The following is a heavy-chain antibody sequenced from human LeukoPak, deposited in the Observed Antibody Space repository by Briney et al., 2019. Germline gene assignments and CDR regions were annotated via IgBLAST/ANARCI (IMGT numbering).Heavy chain of an antibody. CDR3: ARDAFSRISVFGVVSDAFDI. D-gene: IGHD3-3*01. J-gene: IGHJ3*02. CDR1: GFTFSSYW. CDR2: IKQDGGKK. V-gene: IGHV3-7*01. Sequence: GGSLRLSCAASGFTFSSYWMSWVRQAPGKGPEWVANIKQDGGKKYYVDSVKGRFTISRDNAKNSLYLQMNSLRAEDTAVYCCARDAFSRISVFGVVSDAFDIWGQGTMVTVSS.